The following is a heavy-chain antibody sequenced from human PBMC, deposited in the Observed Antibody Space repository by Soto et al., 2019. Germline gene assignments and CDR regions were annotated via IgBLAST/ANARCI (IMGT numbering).Heavy chain of an antibody. Sequence: PSETLSLTCAVYGGSFSGYYWSWIRQPPGKGLEWIGEINHSGSTNYDPSLKSRVTISVDTSKNQFSLKLSSVTAADTAVYYCARGLVPTRNWFDPWGQGTLVTVSS. CDR1: GGSFSGYY. V-gene: IGHV4-34*01. D-gene: IGHD2-8*01. J-gene: IGHJ5*02. CDR3: ARGLVPTRNWFDP. CDR2: INHSGST.